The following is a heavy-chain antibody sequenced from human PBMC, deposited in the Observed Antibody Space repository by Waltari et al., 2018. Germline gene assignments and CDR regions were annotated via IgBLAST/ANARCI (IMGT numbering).Heavy chain of an antibody. V-gene: IGHV3-21*01. CDR3: APSSEGVNSDAFDI. Sequence: EVQLVESGGGLVKPGGSLRLSCAASGFTFSSYSMNWVRQAPGKGLEWVSSISSSSSYIYYADSVKGRFTISRDNAKNSLYLQMNSLRAEDTAVYYCAPSSEGVNSDAFDIWGQGTMVTVSS. J-gene: IGHJ3*02. D-gene: IGHD3-16*01. CDR2: ISSSSSYI. CDR1: GFTFSSYS.